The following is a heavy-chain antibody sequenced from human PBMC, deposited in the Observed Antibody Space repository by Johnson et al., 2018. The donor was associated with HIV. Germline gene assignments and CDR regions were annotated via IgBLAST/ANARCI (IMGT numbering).Heavy chain of an antibody. CDR2: ISYDGSNK. CDR1: GFTFSSYA. Sequence: QVQLVESGGGVVQPGRSLSLSCAASGFTFSSYAMYWVRQAPGKGLEWVAFISYDGSNKYYADSVKGRFTISRDNSKNTLYLQMNSLKTEDTAVYYCTTDDEAFDIWGQGTMVTVSS. J-gene: IGHJ3*02. V-gene: IGHV3-30-3*01. CDR3: TTDDEAFDI.